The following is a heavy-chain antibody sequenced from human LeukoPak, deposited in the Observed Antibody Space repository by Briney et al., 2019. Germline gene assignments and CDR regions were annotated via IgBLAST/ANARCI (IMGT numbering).Heavy chain of an antibody. D-gene: IGHD2-2*01. CDR3: ASSIIVVVPAHPTDDAFDI. CDR1: GGSFSGYY. Sequence: PSETLSLTCAVYGGSFSGYYWSWIRQPPGKGLEWIGEINHSGSTNYNPSLKSRVTISVDTSKNQFSLKLSSVTAADTAVYYCASSIIVVVPAHPTDDAFDIWGQGTMVTVSS. CDR2: INHSGST. V-gene: IGHV4-34*01. J-gene: IGHJ3*02.